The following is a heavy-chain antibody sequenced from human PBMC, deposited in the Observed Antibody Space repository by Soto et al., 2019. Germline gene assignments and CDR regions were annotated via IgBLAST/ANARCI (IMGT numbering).Heavy chain of an antibody. Sequence: SETLSLTCAVYAGSFSGYYWSWIRQRPGKGLELIGEINHSGSTNYNPCLKSRVTISVYTSKNQFSLKLSSVTAAATAVYYCAGTTVYYYYYYMDVWGHRDHGHRLL. CDR1: AGSFSGYY. V-gene: IGHV4-34*01. CDR3: AGTTVYYYYYYMDV. J-gene: IGHJ6*03. D-gene: IGHD1-1*01. CDR2: INHSGST.